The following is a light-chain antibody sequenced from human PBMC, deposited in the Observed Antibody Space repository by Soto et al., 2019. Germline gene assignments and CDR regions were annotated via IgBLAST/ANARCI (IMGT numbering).Light chain of an antibody. V-gene: IGLV4-69*01. CDR1: SGHSSYA. Sequence: QAVVTQSPSASASLGASVKLTCTLSSGHSSYAIAWHQQQPEKGPRYLMKFNSDGSHSKGDGIPDRFSGSSSGAERYLTSSSLQSEDEADYYCQTGGTALHVFGTGTTLTVL. J-gene: IGLJ1*01. CDR3: QTGGTALHV. CDR2: FNSDGSH.